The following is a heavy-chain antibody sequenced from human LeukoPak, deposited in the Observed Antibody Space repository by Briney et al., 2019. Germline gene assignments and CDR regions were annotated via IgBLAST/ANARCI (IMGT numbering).Heavy chain of an antibody. V-gene: IGHV3-23*01. CDR3: ARDRPNYYGSDGHYYRRNGDY. D-gene: IGHD3-22*01. Sequence: PGGSLRLSCAASGFTFSIYAMSWVRQAPGKGLEWVSSISSKGELTFYADSVKGRFTISRDNSESTLYQQMNILRAEDTAIYYCARDRPNYYGSDGHYYRRNGDYWGQGTLVTVSS. CDR1: GFTFSIYA. J-gene: IGHJ4*02. CDR2: ISSKGELT.